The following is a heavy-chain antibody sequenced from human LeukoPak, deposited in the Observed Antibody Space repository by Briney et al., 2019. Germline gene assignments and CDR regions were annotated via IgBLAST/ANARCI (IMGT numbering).Heavy chain of an antibody. J-gene: IGHJ4*02. D-gene: IGHD1-26*01. Sequence: ASVKVSCKASGYTFTSYGISWVRQAPGQGLEWMGWISAYNGNTNYAQKIHDRVTMATDTSTSTAYMELRSLRSDDAAVYYCARTGLTWWDLPDYWGQGTLVTVSS. CDR2: ISAYNGNT. CDR3: ARTGLTWWDLPDY. V-gene: IGHV1-18*01. CDR1: GYTFTSYG.